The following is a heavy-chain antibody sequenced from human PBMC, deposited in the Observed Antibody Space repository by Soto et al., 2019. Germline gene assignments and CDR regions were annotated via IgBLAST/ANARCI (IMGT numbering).Heavy chain of an antibody. CDR1: GGSVSSGSYY. V-gene: IGHV4-61*01. Sequence: SETLSLTCTVSGGSVSSGSYYWSWIRQPPGKGLEWIGYIYYSGSTNYNPSLKSRVTISVDTSKNQFSLKLSSVTAADTAVYYCARVRTKRWLQLRYYYYGMDVWGQGTTVTVSS. J-gene: IGHJ6*02. D-gene: IGHD5-12*01. CDR3: ARVRTKRWLQLRYYYYGMDV. CDR2: IYYSGST.